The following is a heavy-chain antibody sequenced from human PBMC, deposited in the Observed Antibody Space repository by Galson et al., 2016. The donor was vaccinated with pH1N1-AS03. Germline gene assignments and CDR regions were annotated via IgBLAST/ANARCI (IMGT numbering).Heavy chain of an antibody. J-gene: IGHJ3*01. Sequence: QSGAEVKKPGESLRISCKVYGYNFMSYWIGWVRQMPGKGLEWLGIMYPEDSDIRYSPSLRGTVTISADKSISTAYLQWTSLEASDSAIYFCARPSPLGIPGRKGLYAFDFWGQGTKVTVSS. CDR2: MYPEDSDI. CDR3: ARPSPLGIPGRKGLYAFDF. V-gene: IGHV5-51*03. D-gene: IGHD7-27*01. CDR1: GYNFMSYW.